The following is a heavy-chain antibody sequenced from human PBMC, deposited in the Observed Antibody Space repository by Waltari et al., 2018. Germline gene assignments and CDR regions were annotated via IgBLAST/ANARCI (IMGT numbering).Heavy chain of an antibody. CDR1: GGSVSSTDHS. CDR2: IYHSGTT. Sequence: QVRLQESGPGLVKPSQTLSLTCTVSGGSVSSTDHSWSWIRQPPGKDLEWMGYIYHSGTTYFNPSLKSRVVMSVDASSNQFSLKLTSVTAADTAVYYCARLRVSSGSFFPDYWGQGTVVTVSS. CDR3: ARLRVSSGSFFPDY. J-gene: IGHJ4*02. V-gene: IGHV4-30-4*01. D-gene: IGHD3-22*01.